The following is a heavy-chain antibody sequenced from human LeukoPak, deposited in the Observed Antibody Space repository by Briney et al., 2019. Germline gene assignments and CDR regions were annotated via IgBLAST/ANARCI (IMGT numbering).Heavy chain of an antibody. D-gene: IGHD2-15*01. CDR1: GYTFTSYD. CDR2: MNPNSGNT. J-gene: IGHJ3*02. CDR3: ARRVKVEDAFDI. V-gene: IGHV1-8*03. Sequence: ASVKVSCKASGYTFTSYDINWVRQATGQGLEWMGWMNPNSGNTGYAQKFQGRVTITRNTSISTAYMELSSLRSEDTAVYYCARRVKVEDAFDIWGQGTMVTVSS.